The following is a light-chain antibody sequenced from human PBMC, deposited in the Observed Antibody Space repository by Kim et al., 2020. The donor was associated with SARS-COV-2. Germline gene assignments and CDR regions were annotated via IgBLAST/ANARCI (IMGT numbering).Light chain of an antibody. CDR1: QSFSSTY. V-gene: IGKV3-20*01. Sequence: SPGESAPLACRASQSFSSTYLAWSQQKPGQAPRLLIYAASSRATGIPDRFSGSGSGTDFTLTISRLEPEDCAVFYCQQYATSPRTFGQGTKVDIK. CDR3: QQYATSPRT. CDR2: AAS. J-gene: IGKJ1*01.